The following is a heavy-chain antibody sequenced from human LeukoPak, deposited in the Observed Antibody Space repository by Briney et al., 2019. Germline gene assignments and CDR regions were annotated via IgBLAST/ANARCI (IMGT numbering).Heavy chain of an antibody. CDR1: GFTFSNNG. D-gene: IGHD3-10*02. Sequence: GGSLRLSCAASGFTFSNNGMNWVRQAPGKGLEWVSGISPSGDITYYADSVKGRFTISRDNSKNTLYLQMNSLRAEDTAVYYCAELGITMIGGVWGKGTTVTISS. J-gene: IGHJ6*04. CDR3: AELGITMIGGV. V-gene: IGHV3-23*01. CDR2: ISPSGDIT.